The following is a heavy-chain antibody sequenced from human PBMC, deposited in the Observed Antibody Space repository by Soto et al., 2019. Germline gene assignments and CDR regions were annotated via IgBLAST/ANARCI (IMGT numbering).Heavy chain of an antibody. D-gene: IGHD2-15*01. CDR3: ARDRGYCSGGSCYNAYYFDY. J-gene: IGHJ4*02. CDR1: GYTFTNYC. Sequence: ASVKVSCKASGYTFTNYCMHWVRQAPGQGLEWMGIINPSGGSTIYAQKFQGRVTMTRDTSTSTVYMELSSLRSEDTAVYYCARDRGYCSGGSCYNAYYFDYWGQGTLVTVSS. V-gene: IGHV1-46*01. CDR2: INPSGGST.